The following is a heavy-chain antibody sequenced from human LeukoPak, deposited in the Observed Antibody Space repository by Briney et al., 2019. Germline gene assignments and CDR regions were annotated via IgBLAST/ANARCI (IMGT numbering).Heavy chain of an antibody. V-gene: IGHV4-59*01. CDR3: ARDSPPNV. CDR2: IYYSGVA. J-gene: IGHJ6*04. CDR1: GGSISRYY. Sequence: SETLSLTCTVSGGSISRYYWSWIRQPPGKGLEWIGYIYYSGVANYNPSLKSRVTISVDMSKNQFSLKLTSVSTADTGVYYCARDSPPNVWGKGITVAASS.